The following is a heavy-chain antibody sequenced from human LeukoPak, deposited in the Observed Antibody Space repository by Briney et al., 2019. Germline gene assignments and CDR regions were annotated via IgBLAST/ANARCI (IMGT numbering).Heavy chain of an antibody. D-gene: IGHD6-13*01. V-gene: IGHV1-69*04. CDR2: IIPILGIA. CDR1: GGTFSSYD. Sequence: GASVKVSCKASGGTFSSYDISWLRQAPGQGLEWMGRIIPILGIANYAQKFQGRVTITADKSTSTAYMELSSLRSEDTAVYYCARVAAAAGSYYFDYWGQGTLVTVSS. CDR3: ARVAAAAGSYYFDY. J-gene: IGHJ4*02.